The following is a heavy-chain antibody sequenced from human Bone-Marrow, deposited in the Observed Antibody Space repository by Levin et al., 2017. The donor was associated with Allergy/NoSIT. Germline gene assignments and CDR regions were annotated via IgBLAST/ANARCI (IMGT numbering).Heavy chain of an antibody. V-gene: IGHV3-74*01. D-gene: IGHD5-12*01. CDR3: ARDYMVAGVFDY. CDR2: INSDGSST. Sequence: GESLKISCAASGFTFSSYWMHWVRQAPGKGLVWVSRINSDGSSTNYADSVKGRFTISRDNAKNTLYLQMNSLRAEDTAVYYCARDYMVAGVFDYWGQGTLVTVSS. J-gene: IGHJ4*02. CDR1: GFTFSSYW.